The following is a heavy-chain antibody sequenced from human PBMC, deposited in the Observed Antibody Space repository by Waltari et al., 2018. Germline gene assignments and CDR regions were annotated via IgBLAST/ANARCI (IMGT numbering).Heavy chain of an antibody. CDR3: ARDVPNGYFDY. J-gene: IGHJ4*02. CDR1: GFTFKNYW. Sequence: EVHLVQSGGGLIQPGGSLRLSCGVSGFTFKNYWMTWVRQAPGKGLEWVANINQDGRDKNYVDSVEGRFTISRDNAQNSVYLQMNSLRAEDTAVYYCARDVPNGYFDYWDSGTLVTVSS. CDR2: INQDGRDK. D-gene: IGHD1-1*01. V-gene: IGHV3-7*01.